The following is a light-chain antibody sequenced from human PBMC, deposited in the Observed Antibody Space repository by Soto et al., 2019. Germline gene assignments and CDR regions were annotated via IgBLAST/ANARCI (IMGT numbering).Light chain of an antibody. CDR3: QSYDRRLSGSGV. CDR1: SSNIGAGYN. V-gene: IGLV1-40*01. Sequence: QPVLTQPPSVSGAPGQRVTISCTGSSSNIGAGYNVHWYQQLPATAPKLLIYANTNRPSGVPDRFAGSKSGTSASLAITGLRAEDGADYYCQSYDRRLSGSGVFGGGTKLTVL. CDR2: ANT. J-gene: IGLJ2*01.